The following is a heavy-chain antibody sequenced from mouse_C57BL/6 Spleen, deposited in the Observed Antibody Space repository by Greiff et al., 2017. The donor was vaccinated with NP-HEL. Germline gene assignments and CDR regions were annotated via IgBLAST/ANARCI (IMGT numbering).Heavy chain of an antibody. CDR2: INPGSGGT. CDR3: ARQGVTTVGGAWFAY. D-gene: IGHD1-1*01. V-gene: IGHV1-54*01. CDR1: GYAFTNYL. J-gene: IGHJ3*01. Sequence: QVQLQQSGAELVRPGTSVKVSCKASGYAFTNYLIEWVKQRPGQGLEWIGVINPGSGGTNYNEKFKGKATLTADKSSSTAYMQLSSLTSEDYAVYFCARQGVTTVGGAWFAYWGQGTLVTVSA.